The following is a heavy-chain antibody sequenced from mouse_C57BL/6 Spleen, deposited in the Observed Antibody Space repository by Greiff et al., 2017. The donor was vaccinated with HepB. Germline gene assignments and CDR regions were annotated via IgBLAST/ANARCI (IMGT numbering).Heavy chain of an antibody. Sequence: QVHVKQSGAELVRPGASVTLSCKASGYTFTDYEMHWVKQTPVHGLEWIGAIDPETGGTAYNQKFKGKAILTADKSSSTAYMELRSLTSEDSAVYYCTRWNYGSSDYYAMDYWGQGTSVTVSS. D-gene: IGHD1-1*01. CDR2: IDPETGGT. CDR1: GYTFTDYE. J-gene: IGHJ4*01. V-gene: IGHV1-15*01. CDR3: TRWNYGSSDYYAMDY.